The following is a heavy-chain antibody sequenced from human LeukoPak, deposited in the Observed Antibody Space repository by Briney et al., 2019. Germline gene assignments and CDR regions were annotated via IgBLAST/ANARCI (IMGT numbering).Heavy chain of an antibody. J-gene: IGHJ4*02. CDR2: IKSKTDGGTT. CDR1: GFTFSNDW. V-gene: IGHV3-15*01. D-gene: IGHD3-22*01. Sequence: GGSLRLSCAASGFTFSNDWMSWVRQAPGKGLEWVGRIKSKTDGGTTDYAAPVKGRFTISRDDSKNTLYLQMNSLKTEDTAVYYCTTEGPFDSSGYSVSPYWGQGTLVTVSS. CDR3: TTEGPFDSSGYSVSPY.